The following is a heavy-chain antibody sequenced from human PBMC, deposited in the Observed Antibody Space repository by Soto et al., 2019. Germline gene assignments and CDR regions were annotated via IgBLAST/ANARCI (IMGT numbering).Heavy chain of an antibody. V-gene: IGHV1-46*01. CDR3: PIGSSHTIISYYDILTFFDY. CDR1: GFTFTIYY. D-gene: IGHD3-9*01. CDR2: INPRGGST. J-gene: IGHJ4*02. Sequence: VPVEVSCKASGFTFTIYYMHWVRQAPKKGLEWLGIINPRGGSTSYAQKFQGRVTMTRDTSTSTVYRELSSLRSEDTAVYYCPIGSSHTIISYYDILTFFDYWGQRTLVTVSS.